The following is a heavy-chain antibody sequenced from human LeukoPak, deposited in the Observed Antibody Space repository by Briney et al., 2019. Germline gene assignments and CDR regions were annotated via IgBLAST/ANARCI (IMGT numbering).Heavy chain of an antibody. CDR2: IYYGGNT. J-gene: IGHJ5*01. V-gene: IGHV4-39*01. CDR3: ARVTSSHWYDF. CDR1: GASISSTSYY. Sequence: SETLSLTCTVCGASISSTSYYWGWIRQPPGKGLEWIASIYYGGNTYYNPSLKSRVIISVDTSKSQFSLNLSSVTAADTAVYYCARVTSSHWYDFWGQGALVTVSS. D-gene: IGHD4-17*01.